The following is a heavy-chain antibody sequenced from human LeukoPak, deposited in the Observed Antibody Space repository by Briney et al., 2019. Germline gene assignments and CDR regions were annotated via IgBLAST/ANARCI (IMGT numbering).Heavy chain of an antibody. CDR1: GYHFISYW. CDR2: IYPGDSDT. J-gene: IGHJ3*02. CDR3: ARGIAPDLRNAFDI. D-gene: IGHD6-13*01. Sequence: GESLKISSKGSGYHFISYWSGWGRRLPGKGLEWMVTIYPGDSDTRYSPSFQGQVTISADKSSTAYLQWSSLEVSDTAMYYCARGIAPDLRNAFDIWGQGTMVTVSS. V-gene: IGHV5-51*01.